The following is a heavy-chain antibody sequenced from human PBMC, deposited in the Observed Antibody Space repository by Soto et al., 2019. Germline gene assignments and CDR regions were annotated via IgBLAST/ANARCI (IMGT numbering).Heavy chain of an antibody. CDR3: AKDGSGYDYYYYGMDV. Sequence: GGSLRLSCAASGFTFSSYGMHWVRQAPGKGLEWVAVISYDGSNKYYADSVKGRFTISRDNSKNTLYLQMNGLRAEDTAVYYCAKDGSGYDYYYYGMDVWGQGTTVTVSS. D-gene: IGHD5-12*01. V-gene: IGHV3-30*18. J-gene: IGHJ6*02. CDR1: GFTFSSYG. CDR2: ISYDGSNK.